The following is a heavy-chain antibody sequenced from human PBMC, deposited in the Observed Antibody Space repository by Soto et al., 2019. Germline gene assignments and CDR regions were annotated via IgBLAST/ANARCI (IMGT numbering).Heavy chain of an antibody. J-gene: IGHJ4*01. Sequence: GGSLRLSCSASGFTFSDYAMHWVRQPPGKGLEYVSVIRSAVDRIYYADSVKGRFTISRDNSKNTLFLQMNSLRPDDTAMYYCVKDHPALEYWCHGTLVTVSS. CDR3: VKDHPALEY. CDR2: IRSAVDRI. V-gene: IGHV3-64D*06. CDR1: GFTFSDYA.